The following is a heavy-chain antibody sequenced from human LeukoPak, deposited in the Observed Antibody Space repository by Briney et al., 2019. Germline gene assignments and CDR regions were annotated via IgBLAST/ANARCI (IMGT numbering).Heavy chain of an antibody. V-gene: IGHV3-30*04. D-gene: IGHD3-16*02. CDR3: ARGPNSITFGGLIAVY. CDR2: ISYDGSNK. J-gene: IGHJ4*02. CDR1: GFTFSSYA. Sequence: GGSLXLSCAASGFTFSSYAMHWVRQAPGKGLEWVAVISYDGSNKYYADSVKGRFTISRDNSKNTLYLQMNSLRAEDTAVYYCARGPNSITFGGLIAVYWGQGTLVTVSS.